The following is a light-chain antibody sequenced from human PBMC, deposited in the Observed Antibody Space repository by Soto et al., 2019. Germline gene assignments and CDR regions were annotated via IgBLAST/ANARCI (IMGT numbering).Light chain of an antibody. CDR3: QHYNSYSEA. CDR2: DAS. CDR1: QSISSW. J-gene: IGKJ1*01. Sequence: DIQMTQSPSTLSASVGDRVTITCRASQSISSWLAWYQQKPGEAPKLLIYDASSLESGVPSRFSGSGSGTGFTLTISSLQPDDFATYYCQHYNSYSEAFGQGTKVDIK. V-gene: IGKV1-5*01.